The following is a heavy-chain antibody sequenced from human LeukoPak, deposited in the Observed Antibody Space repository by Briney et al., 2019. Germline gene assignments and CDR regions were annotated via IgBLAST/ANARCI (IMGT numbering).Heavy chain of an antibody. V-gene: IGHV5-51*01. Sequence: GASLQISCKGSGSGFTSYWIGWLRQMPGKGLEWMGIIYPGDSDTRYSPSFHGQVTISADKTTSTTYMQWSSLKASATAMYYSARLSSSWYGPAGAFEIWGQGTMVTVSS. CDR3: ARLSSSWYGPAGAFEI. D-gene: IGHD6-13*01. CDR1: GSGFTSYW. J-gene: IGHJ3*02. CDR2: IYPGDSDT.